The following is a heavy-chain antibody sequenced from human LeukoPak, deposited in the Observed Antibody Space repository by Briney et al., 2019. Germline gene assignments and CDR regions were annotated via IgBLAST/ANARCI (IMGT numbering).Heavy chain of an antibody. CDR1: GFTFSSYA. V-gene: IGHV3-23*01. Sequence: GGSLRLSCAASGFTFSSYAMSWVRQAPGKGLEWVSAISGSGGSTYYADSVKGRFTISRDNSKDTLYLQMNSLRAEDTAVYYCAKDFSDTAMVTNFDYWGQGTLVTVSS. D-gene: IGHD5-18*01. J-gene: IGHJ4*02. CDR2: ISGSGGST. CDR3: AKDFSDTAMVTNFDY.